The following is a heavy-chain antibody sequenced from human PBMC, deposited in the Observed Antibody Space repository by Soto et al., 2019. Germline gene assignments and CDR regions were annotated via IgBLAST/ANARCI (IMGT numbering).Heavy chain of an antibody. D-gene: IGHD5-18*01. CDR2: ISYDGSIK. CDR3: ANSEYSRYKNIDV. J-gene: IGHJ6*02. CDR1: GFTFRGYG. Sequence: GGSLRLSCAASGFTFRGYGTHWVRQAPGRGLEWVALISYDGSIKYYADSVRGRFTISRDNSKNTLYLQMNSLRAEDTAVYYCANSEYSRYKNIDVWGQGTTVTVPS. V-gene: IGHV3-30*18.